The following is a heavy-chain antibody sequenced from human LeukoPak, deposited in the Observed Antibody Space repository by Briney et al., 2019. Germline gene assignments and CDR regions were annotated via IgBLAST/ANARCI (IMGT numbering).Heavy chain of an antibody. Sequence: ASVKVSFKASGYPFTSYYMHWVRPAPGQGLEWMGIINPTTGDTTYAQKFQGRLTMTRDMSTSTVYMELSSLTSEDTAVFYCARYGFSTVWQGGWHAFDIWGQGTVVTVSS. CDR3: ARYGFSTVWQGGWHAFDI. D-gene: IGHD6-13*01. CDR2: INPTTGDT. CDR1: GYPFTSYY. J-gene: IGHJ3*02. V-gene: IGHV1-46*01.